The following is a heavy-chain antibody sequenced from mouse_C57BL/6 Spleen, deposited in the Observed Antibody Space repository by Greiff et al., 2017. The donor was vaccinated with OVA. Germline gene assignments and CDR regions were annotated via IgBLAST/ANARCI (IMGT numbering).Heavy chain of an antibody. CDR2: IYPGSGST. V-gene: IGHV1-55*01. CDR1: GYTFTSYW. D-gene: IGHD4-1*01. J-gene: IGHJ2*01. CDR3: ARSKNWNFDY. Sequence: VKLMESGAELVKPGASVKMSCKASGYTFTSYWITWVKQRPGQGLEWIGDIYPGSGSTNYNEKFKNKATLTVDTSSSTAYMQLSSLTSEDSAVYYCARSKNWNFDYWGQGTTLTVSS.